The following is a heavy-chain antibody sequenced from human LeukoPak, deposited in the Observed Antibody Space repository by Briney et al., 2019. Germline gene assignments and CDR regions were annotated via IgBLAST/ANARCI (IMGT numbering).Heavy chain of an antibody. Sequence: GRSLRLSCAASGFTFSSYWMHWVRQAPGKGLVWVSRINSDGSSTSYADSVKGRFTISRDNAKNTLYLQMNSLRAEDTAVYYCARPGRYSRLAFDIWGQGTMVTVSS. D-gene: IGHD5-12*01. CDR2: INSDGSST. CDR3: ARPGRYSRLAFDI. CDR1: GFTFSSYW. J-gene: IGHJ3*02. V-gene: IGHV3-74*01.